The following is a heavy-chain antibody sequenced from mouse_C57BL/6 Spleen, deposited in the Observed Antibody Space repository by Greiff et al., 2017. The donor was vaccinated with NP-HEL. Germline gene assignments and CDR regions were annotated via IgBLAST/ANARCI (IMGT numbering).Heavy chain of an antibody. CDR3: ARDGILRLDY. J-gene: IGHJ2*01. V-gene: IGHV5-16*01. D-gene: IGHD1-1*01. CDR1: GFTFSDYY. CDR2: INYDGSST. Sequence: EVKLMESEGGLVQPGSSMKLSCTASGFTFSDYYMAWVRQVPEKGLEWVANINYDGSSTYYLDSLKSRFIISRDNAKNILYLQMSSLKSEDTATYYCARDGILRLDYWGQGTTLTVSS.